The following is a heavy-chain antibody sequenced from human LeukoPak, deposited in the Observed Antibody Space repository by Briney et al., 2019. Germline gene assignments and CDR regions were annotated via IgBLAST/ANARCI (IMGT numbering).Heavy chain of an antibody. D-gene: IGHD2-15*01. CDR2: INYSVST. J-gene: IGHJ4*02. V-gene: IGHV4-59*01. Sequence: SETLSLTCAVSGGSISSYYWSWIRQPPGKGLEWIGYINYSVSTNYNPSLKSRVTISVDTSKNQFSLKLSSVTAADTAVYYCARVYCSGGSCYLNYWGQGTLVTVSS. CDR1: GGSISSYY. CDR3: ARVYCSGGSCYLNY.